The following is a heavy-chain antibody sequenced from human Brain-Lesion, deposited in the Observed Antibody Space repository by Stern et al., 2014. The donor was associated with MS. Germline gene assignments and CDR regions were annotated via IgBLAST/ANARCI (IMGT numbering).Heavy chain of an antibody. J-gene: IGHJ4*02. CDR1: GYTFIRYA. Sequence: VQLEESGAEVKKPGASVKGSCKASGYTFIRYAMQWVRQAPGQRLEWMGRINGVDDKTKYSHKFQGRVTITRDTSANTVYMELSSLRSEDTAVYYCARDDHRDSSGHYAPFDYWGQGTRVTVSS. D-gene: IGHD3-22*01. CDR3: ARDDHRDSSGHYAPFDY. CDR2: INGVDDKT. V-gene: IGHV1-3*01.